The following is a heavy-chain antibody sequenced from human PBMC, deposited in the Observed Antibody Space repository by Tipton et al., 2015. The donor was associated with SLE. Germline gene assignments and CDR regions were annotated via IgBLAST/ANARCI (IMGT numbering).Heavy chain of an antibody. CDR2: IRPNSGGT. D-gene: IGHD2-2*01. Sequence: QVQLVQSGAEVKKPGASVKVSCKASGYTFTAYYIHWVRQAPGQGLEWMGRIRPNSGGTNYAEKFQGRVTMTRDTSISTAHLELSRLTSEDTAVYYCARVVIVPAGIRRRKANDERNILYHNGLDVWGQGTTVTVSS. V-gene: IGHV1-2*06. CDR3: ARVVIVPAGIRRRKANDERNILYHNGLDV. J-gene: IGHJ6*02. CDR1: GYTFTAYY.